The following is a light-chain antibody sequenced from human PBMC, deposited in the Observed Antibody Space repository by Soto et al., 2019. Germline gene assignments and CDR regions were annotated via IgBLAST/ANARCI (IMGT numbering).Light chain of an antibody. V-gene: IGLV2-14*01. CDR2: EVN. CDR1: SSDVGGYKF. CDR3: LSYTSANTRV. Sequence: QSVLTQPASVSASPGQSITISCTGTSSDVGGYKFVSWYQHHPGKAPKLMIYEVNNRPSGVSNRFSGSKSGNTASLTISGLQPEDEADYYCLSYTSANTRVFGAGTKLTVL. J-gene: IGLJ3*02.